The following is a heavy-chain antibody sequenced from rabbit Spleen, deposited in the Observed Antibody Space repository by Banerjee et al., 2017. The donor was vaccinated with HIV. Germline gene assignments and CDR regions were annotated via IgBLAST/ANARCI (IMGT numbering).Heavy chain of an antibody. CDR1: GFSFSSSYY. J-gene: IGHJ6*01. D-gene: IGHD8-1*01. Sequence: QEQLVESGGGLVQPEGSLTLTCTAAGFSFSSSYYMCWVRQAPGKGLEWIGCIDTGSSGFTYFASWAQGRFTISKTSSTTVTLQMTGLTAADTATYFCAKDTGSSFSSYGMDLWGPGTLVTVS. V-gene: IGHV1S45*01. CDR2: IDTGSSGFT. CDR3: AKDTGSSFSSYGMDL.